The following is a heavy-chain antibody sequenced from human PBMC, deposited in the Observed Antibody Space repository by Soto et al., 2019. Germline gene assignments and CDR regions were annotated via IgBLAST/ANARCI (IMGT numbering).Heavy chain of an antibody. V-gene: IGHV4-34*01. Sequence: SKTLSLTCAVYGRSYSGYYWRRTRQPPGKGLEWIGEINHSGSTNYNPSLKSRVTISVDTSKNQFSLKLSSVTAADTAVYYCARGIFGVVMMTYYYYYGMDVWGQGTPVT. CDR1: GRSYSGYY. CDR3: ARGIFGVVMMTYYYYYGMDV. D-gene: IGHD3-3*01. CDR2: INHSGST. J-gene: IGHJ6*02.